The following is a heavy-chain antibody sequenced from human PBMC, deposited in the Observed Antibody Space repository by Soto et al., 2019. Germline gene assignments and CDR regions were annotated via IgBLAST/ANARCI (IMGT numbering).Heavy chain of an antibody. Sequence: SETLSLTCTVSGASISSYYWSWIRQPPGKGLEWIGYIYYSGSTNYNPSLKSRVTISVDTSKNQFSLKLSSVTAADTAVYYCARELFGRSVWFDPWGQGTLVTVSS. CDR1: GASISSYY. CDR3: ARELFGRSVWFDP. CDR2: IYYSGST. D-gene: IGHD3-10*01. V-gene: IGHV4-59*01. J-gene: IGHJ5*02.